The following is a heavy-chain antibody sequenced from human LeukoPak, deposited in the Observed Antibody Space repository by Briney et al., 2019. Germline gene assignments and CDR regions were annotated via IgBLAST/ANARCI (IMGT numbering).Heavy chain of an antibody. J-gene: IGHJ4*02. CDR2: INLDGGDK. Sequence: GGSLRLSCAASGLNLCNYWMSWVRQAPGKGLEWVANINLDGGDKSYVGSVKGRFTISRDNAKNSLYLQMNSLGAEDTAVYYCARDYDYSLDYWGQGTLVTVSS. D-gene: IGHD4/OR15-4a*01. CDR1: GLNLCNYW. CDR3: ARDYDYSLDY. V-gene: IGHV3-7*01.